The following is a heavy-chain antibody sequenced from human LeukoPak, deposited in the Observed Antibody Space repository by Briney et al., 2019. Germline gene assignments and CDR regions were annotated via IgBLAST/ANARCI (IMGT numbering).Heavy chain of an antibody. CDR1: GGSISSYY. J-gene: IGHJ4*02. V-gene: IGHV4-59*01. D-gene: IGHD2-2*01. CDR2: IYHSGST. Sequence: SETLSLTCTVSGGSISSYYWSWIRQPPGKGLEWIGHIYHSGSTNYNLSLKSRVTISLDTSKNQFSLKLSSVTAADTAVYYCARRYCSSTSCFYFDYWGQGTLVTVSS. CDR3: ARRYCSSTSCFYFDY.